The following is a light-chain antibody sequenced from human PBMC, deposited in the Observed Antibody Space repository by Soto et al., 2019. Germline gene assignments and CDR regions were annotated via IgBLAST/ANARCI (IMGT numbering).Light chain of an antibody. J-gene: IGLJ2*01. CDR2: LEGSGSY. Sequence: QSVLTQSSSASASLGSSVKLTCTRSSGHSSYIISWHQQQPGKAPRYLMKLEGSGSYNKGSGVPDRFSGSSSGADRYLTMSNLQAEDEADYYCETWDSNIRVFGGGTKLTVL. CDR3: ETWDSNIRV. CDR1: SGHSSYI. V-gene: IGLV4-60*03.